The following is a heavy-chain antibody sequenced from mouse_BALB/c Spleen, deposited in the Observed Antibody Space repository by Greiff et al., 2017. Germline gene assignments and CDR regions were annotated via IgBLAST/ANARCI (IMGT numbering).Heavy chain of an antibody. CDR2: ISYSGST. Sequence: ESGPSLVKPSQTLSLTCSVTGYSITSGYWNWIRKFPGNKLEYMGYISYSGSTYYNPSLKSRISITRDTSKNQYYLQLNSVTTEDTATYYCARFYGNYSYYDAMDYWGKGTAGTVAA. CDR1: GYSITSGY. D-gene: IGHD2-1*01. J-gene: IGHJ4*01. CDR3: ARFYGNYSYYDAMDY. V-gene: IGHV3-8*02.